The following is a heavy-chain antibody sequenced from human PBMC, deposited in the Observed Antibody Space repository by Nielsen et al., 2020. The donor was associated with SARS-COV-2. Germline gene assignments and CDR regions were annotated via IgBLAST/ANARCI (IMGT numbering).Heavy chain of an antibody. V-gene: IGHV1-18*01. CDR2: ISTHSGNT. CDR3: ARVVGAYCSGGSCYYFDY. J-gene: IGHJ4*02. D-gene: IGHD2-15*01. CDR1: GATFSKYG. Sequence: ASVKVSCKASGATFSKYGISWVRQAPGQGLEWMGWISTHSGNTNYAQKLQGRVTMTTDTSTSTAYMELRSLRSDDTAVYYCARVVGAYCSGGSCYYFDYWGQGTLVTVSS.